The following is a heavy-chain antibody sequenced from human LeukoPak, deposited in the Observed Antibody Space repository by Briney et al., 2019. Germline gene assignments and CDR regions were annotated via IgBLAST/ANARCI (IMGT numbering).Heavy chain of an antibody. J-gene: IGHJ5*02. Sequence: PSETLSLTCSVSSGSISRYYWSWIRQPPGKRLEWIGFVYSSGTTSFNPSLMSRVTISLDTSKSQFSLKLRSVTTAATAVYYCARSPGFVDTSTGEWFDPWGPGALVIVSS. CDR3: ARSPGFVDTSTGEWFDP. V-gene: IGHV4-59*13. CDR1: SGSISRYY. D-gene: IGHD7-27*01. CDR2: VYSSGTT.